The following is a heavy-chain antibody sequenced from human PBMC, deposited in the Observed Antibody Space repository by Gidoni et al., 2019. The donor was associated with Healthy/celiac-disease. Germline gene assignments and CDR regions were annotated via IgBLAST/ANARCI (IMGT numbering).Heavy chain of an antibody. CDR1: GCTFSSYA. CDR2: ISGSGGST. D-gene: IGHD3-3*01. Sequence: EVQLLESGGGWVQPGGSLRLSCAASGCTFSSYAMSWVRQAPGKGLEWVSAISGSGGSTSYADSVKVRFTISRDNSKNTLYLQMNSLRAEDTAVYYCAKADDFWSGYIKWGQGTLVTVSS. V-gene: IGHV3-23*01. J-gene: IGHJ4*02. CDR3: AKADDFWSGYIK.